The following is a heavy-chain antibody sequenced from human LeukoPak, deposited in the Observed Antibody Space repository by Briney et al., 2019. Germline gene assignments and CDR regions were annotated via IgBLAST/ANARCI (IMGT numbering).Heavy chain of an antibody. CDR1: GFTFGGYW. CDR2: INSDGGRT. Sequence: PGGSLRLSCAASGFTFGGYWMHWVRQAPGKGLVWVSRINSDGGRTIYADSVKGRFTVSRDNAKNTLYLQMNSLRAEDTAVYYCARARNCDYWGQGTLVTVSS. J-gene: IGHJ4*02. CDR3: ARARNCDY. V-gene: IGHV3-74*01. D-gene: IGHD1-7*01.